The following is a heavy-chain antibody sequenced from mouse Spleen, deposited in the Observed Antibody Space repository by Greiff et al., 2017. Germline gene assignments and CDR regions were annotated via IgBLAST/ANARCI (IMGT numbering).Heavy chain of an antibody. Sequence: QVQLQQSGAELVRPGASVKLSCKASGYTFTDYYINWVKQRPGQGLEWIARIYPGSGNTYYNEKFKGKATLTAEKSSSTAYMQLSSLTSEDSAVYFCARDYGSSYRVFAYWGQGTLVTVSA. CDR1: GYTFTDYY. V-gene: IGHV1-76*01. CDR2: IYPGSGNT. D-gene: IGHD1-1*01. J-gene: IGHJ3*01. CDR3: ARDYGSSYRVFAY.